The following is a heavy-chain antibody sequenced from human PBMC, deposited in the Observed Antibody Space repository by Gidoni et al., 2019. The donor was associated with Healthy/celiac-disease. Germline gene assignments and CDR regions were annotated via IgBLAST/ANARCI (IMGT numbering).Heavy chain of an antibody. CDR2: IKSTAVGGTT. CDR3: TTRRDQPYEAFDS. J-gene: IGHJ3*02. Sequence: EVQLVESGGGLVQPGGSLRLSCAASGFTLGTAWMSWVRQAPGKGREGVGRIKSTAVGGTTEYASPVKGRFTSARDDSKNTLYLQMNSLKTEDTAVYYFTTRRDQPYEAFDSWGQVTMVTVS. V-gene: IGHV3-15*01. CDR1: GFTLGTAW.